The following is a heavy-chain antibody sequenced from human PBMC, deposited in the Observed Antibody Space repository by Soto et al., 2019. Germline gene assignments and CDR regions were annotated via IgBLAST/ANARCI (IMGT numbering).Heavy chain of an antibody. V-gene: IGHV3-23*01. D-gene: IGHD3-3*01. Sequence: EVQLLESGGGLEQPGGSLRLSCAASGFTFSNSAMSWVRQAPGKGLEWVSAISGAGTTTYYADSVKGRFTISRDNSKNTLYLQMNSLRAEDTAVYYCAKDYYGHSGRPYCFDYWGQGTLVTVSS. CDR3: AKDYYGHSGRPYCFDY. J-gene: IGHJ4*02. CDR1: GFTFSNSA. CDR2: ISGAGTTT.